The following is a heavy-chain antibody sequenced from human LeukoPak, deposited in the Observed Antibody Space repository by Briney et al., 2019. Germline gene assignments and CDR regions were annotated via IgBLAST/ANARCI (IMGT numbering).Heavy chain of an antibody. CDR3: VSGPSTLFNY. J-gene: IGHJ4*02. CDR1: GFTFSTYS. Sequence: PGGSLRLSCAASGFTFSTYSMNWVRQPPGKGLEWLAYISGTTGATYYADSVKGRFTISRDNAMDSLYLRMNSLRAEDTSVYYCVSGPSTLFNYWGQGTLVTVSS. V-gene: IGHV3-48*01. D-gene: IGHD2-2*01. CDR2: ISGTTGAT.